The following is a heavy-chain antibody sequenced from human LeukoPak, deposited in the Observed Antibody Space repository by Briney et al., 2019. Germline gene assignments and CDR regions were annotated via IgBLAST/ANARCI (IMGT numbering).Heavy chain of an antibody. J-gene: IGHJ4*02. D-gene: IGHD2-8*02. Sequence: QPGGSLRLSCAASGLTFSNYGMHWVRKAPGKGLEWVAFIRYDGSNKYYADSVRGRFTIPRDNSKNTLYLQMNSLRAEDTAVYYCAKDPGGGYSHLDYWGQGTLVTVSS. V-gene: IGHV3-30*02. CDR1: GLTFSNYG. CDR2: IRYDGSNK. CDR3: AKDPGGGYSHLDY.